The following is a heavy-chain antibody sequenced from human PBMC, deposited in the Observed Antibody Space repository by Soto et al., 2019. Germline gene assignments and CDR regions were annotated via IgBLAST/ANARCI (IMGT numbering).Heavy chain of an antibody. Sequence: QVQLVESGGGVVQPGRSLRLSCAASGFTFRSYAMHWVRQAPGKGLEWVAVISYDGNNKYYADSVKGRFTISRDNSKNTLYLQMNSLRAEDTAVHYCARATTTVVTPFYFDYWGQGTLVTVSS. CDR1: GFTFRSYA. CDR3: ARATTTVVTPFYFDY. V-gene: IGHV3-30-3*01. CDR2: ISYDGNNK. D-gene: IGHD4-17*01. J-gene: IGHJ4*02.